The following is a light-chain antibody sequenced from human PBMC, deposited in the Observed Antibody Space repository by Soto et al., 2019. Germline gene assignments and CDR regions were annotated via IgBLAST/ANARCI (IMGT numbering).Light chain of an antibody. J-gene: IGKJ2*01. CDR2: AAS. CDR3: HQYHSPPQT. CDR1: QTMTRAY. V-gene: IGKV3-20*01. Sequence: EIVLMQSPGTLSLSPGERATLSCRASQTMTRAYVAWYQQKPGQAPRLLIYAASYRATGISDKFSGSGSGTDFSLTISRLEPGDSAVYYCHQYHSPPQTFGQGTKVEIK.